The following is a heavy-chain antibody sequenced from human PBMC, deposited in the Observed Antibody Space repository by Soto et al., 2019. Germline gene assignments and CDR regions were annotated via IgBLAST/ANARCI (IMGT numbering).Heavy chain of an antibody. CDR2: ISGSGGST. CDR1: GFTFSSYA. V-gene: IGHV3-23*01. J-gene: IGHJ3*02. Sequence: GGSLRLSCAASGFTFSSYAMSWVRQAPGKGLEWVSAISGSGGSTYYADSVKGRFTISRDNSKNTLYLQMNSLRAEDTAVYYCARGGGCSGGSCHDAFDIWGQGTMVTVSS. CDR3: ARGGGCSGGSCHDAFDI. D-gene: IGHD2-15*01.